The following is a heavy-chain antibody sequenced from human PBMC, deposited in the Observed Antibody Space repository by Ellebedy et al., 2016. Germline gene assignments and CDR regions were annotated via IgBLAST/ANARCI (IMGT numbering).Heavy chain of an antibody. CDR3: AKWNDVWKAFDV. CDR2: VFHTGTA. CDR1: GGSVTSDY. D-gene: IGHD1-1*01. V-gene: IGHV4-59*02. Sequence: SETLSLTCNVFGGSVTSDYWNWIRRPPGKGLEWIGYVFHTGTAHYNPSLQSRVTMSVDTSKSQLSLRLTSVTAADTAVYYCAKWNDVWKAFDVWGQGTMVTVSS. J-gene: IGHJ3*01.